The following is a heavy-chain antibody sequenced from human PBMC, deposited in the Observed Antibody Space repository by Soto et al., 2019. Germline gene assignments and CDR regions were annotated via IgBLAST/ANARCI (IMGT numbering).Heavy chain of an antibody. CDR2: ITWNSGTI. D-gene: IGHD3-3*01. Sequence: EVQLVESGGGLVQPGRSLRLSCAASGFTFDDYAMHWVRQAPGRGLEWVSRITWNSGTIDYADSVKGRFTISRDNAKNSLYLQMNSLRAEDTAVYYCTKSWRLYYMDVWGKGTPVTVSS. CDR3: TKSWRLYYMDV. J-gene: IGHJ6*03. V-gene: IGHV3-9*01. CDR1: GFTFDDYA.